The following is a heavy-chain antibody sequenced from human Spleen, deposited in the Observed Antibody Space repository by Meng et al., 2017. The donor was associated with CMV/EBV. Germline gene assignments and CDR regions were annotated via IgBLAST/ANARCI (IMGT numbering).Heavy chain of an antibody. D-gene: IGHD1-26*01. CDR3: ARVLVGAGDY. Sequence: SETLSLTCAVSGGSLSTSNWWSWVRQSPGKGLEWIGEIYHRGSTSYNPSLNSRVTISPDTSKNQFSLKLSSVTAADTAVYYCARVLVGAGDYWGQGTLVTVSS. V-gene: IGHV4-4*02. J-gene: IGHJ4*02. CDR1: GGSLSTSNW. CDR2: IYHRGST.